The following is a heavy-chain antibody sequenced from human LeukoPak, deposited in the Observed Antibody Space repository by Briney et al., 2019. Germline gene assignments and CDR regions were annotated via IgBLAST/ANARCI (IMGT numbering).Heavy chain of an antibody. Sequence: GGSLRLSCTASRFTFSNAWMSWVRQAPGKGLEWVSAISGSGGSTYYADSVKGRFTISRDNSKNTLYLQMNSLRAEDTAVYYCAKQAGSSGWYGPLDYWGQGTLVTVSS. CDR1: RFTFSNAW. CDR2: ISGSGGST. D-gene: IGHD6-19*01. V-gene: IGHV3-23*01. J-gene: IGHJ4*02. CDR3: AKQAGSSGWYGPLDY.